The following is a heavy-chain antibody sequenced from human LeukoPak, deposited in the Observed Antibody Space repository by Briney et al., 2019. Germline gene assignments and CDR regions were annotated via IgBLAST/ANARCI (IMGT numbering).Heavy chain of an antibody. V-gene: IGHV4-34*01. CDR3: ARDLGDFDY. J-gene: IGHJ4*02. Sequence: SETLSLTCAVYGGSFSGYYWSWIRQPPGKGLEWIGEINHSGSTNYNPSLKSRVTISVDTSKNQFSLKLGSVTAADTAVYYCARDLGDFDYWGQGTLVTVSS. D-gene: IGHD3-16*01. CDR1: GGSFSGYY. CDR2: INHSGST.